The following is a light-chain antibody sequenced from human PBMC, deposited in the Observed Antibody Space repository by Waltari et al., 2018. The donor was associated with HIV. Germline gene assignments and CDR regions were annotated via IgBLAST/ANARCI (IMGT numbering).Light chain of an antibody. CDR1: SSDVGGYNL. V-gene: IGLV2-23*02. CDR2: EVS. Sequence: QSALTQPASVSGSPGQSITISCTGTSSDVGGYNLVYWYQQHPGKAPKLMIYEVSKRPSGVSNRFSGSKSGNTASLTISGLQAEDEADYYCCAYAGSTTYVIFGAGTKLTVL. J-gene: IGLJ2*01. CDR3: CAYAGSTTYVI.